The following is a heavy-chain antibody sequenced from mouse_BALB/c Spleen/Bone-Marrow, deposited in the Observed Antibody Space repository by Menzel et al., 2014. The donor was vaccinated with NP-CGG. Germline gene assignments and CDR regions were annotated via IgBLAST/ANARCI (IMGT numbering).Heavy chain of an antibody. J-gene: IGHJ4*01. V-gene: IGHV5-6-5*01. Sequence: EVQVVESGGGLVKPGGPLKLSCAASGFTFSSYAMSWVRQTPEKRLEWAASISSGGSTYYPDSVKGRFTISRDNARNILYLQMSSLRSEDTAMYYCASLYFYGSSYYTMDYWGQGTSVTVSS. CDR3: ASLYFYGSSYYTMDY. D-gene: IGHD1-1*01. CDR2: ISSGGST. CDR1: GFTFSSYA.